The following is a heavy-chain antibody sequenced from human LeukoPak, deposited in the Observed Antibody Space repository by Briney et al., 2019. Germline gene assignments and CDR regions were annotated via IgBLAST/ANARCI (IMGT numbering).Heavy chain of an antibody. CDR1: GYTFTA. Sequence: GASVKVSCKASGYTFTAMHWVRQAPGQGLEWMGWINGENGNTKYSQELRGRVTFTRDSSATTVYMELSSLRSEDVAVYYCAREVSSVGANYFDYWGRGTLVTVSS. D-gene: IGHD3-10*01. J-gene: IGHJ4*02. V-gene: IGHV1-3*03. CDR2: INGENGNT. CDR3: AREVSSVGANYFDY.